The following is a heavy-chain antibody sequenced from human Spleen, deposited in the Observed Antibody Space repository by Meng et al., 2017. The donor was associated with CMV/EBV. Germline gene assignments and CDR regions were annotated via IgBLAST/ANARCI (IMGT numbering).Heavy chain of an antibody. J-gene: IGHJ5*02. D-gene: IGHD4-17*01. CDR2: ISRSSTYI. Sequence: SGFTFSSYTMNWVRQAPGKGLEWVSSISRSSTYIYYADSVKGRFTISRDNAKNSLFLQMNSLRAEDTAVYYCARDPFGVTTVNRFDPWGQGTLVTVSS. CDR1: GFTFSSYT. V-gene: IGHV3-21*01. CDR3: ARDPFGVTTVNRFDP.